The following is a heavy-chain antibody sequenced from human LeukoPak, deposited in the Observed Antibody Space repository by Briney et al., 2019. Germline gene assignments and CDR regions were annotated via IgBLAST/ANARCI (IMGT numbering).Heavy chain of an antibody. CDR1: GFTFSDYY. J-gene: IGHJ3*02. CDR2: ISGSGGST. Sequence: GGSLRLSCAASGFTFSDYYMSWIRQAPGKGLEWVSAISGSGGSTYYADSVKGRFTISRDNSKNTLYLQMNSLRAEDTAVYYCAKGRGYYDRDDAFDIWGQGTMVTVSS. D-gene: IGHD3-22*01. CDR3: AKGRGYYDRDDAFDI. V-gene: IGHV3-23*01.